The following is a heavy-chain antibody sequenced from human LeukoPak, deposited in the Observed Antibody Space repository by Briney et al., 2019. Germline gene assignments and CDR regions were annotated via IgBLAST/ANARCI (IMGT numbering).Heavy chain of an antibody. V-gene: IGHV1-2*02. CDR2: INPNSGGT. CDR1: GYTFTGFY. CDR3: ARDRPYYYDSSGYDAFDI. D-gene: IGHD3-22*01. J-gene: IGHJ3*02. Sequence: ASVKVSCKASGYTFTGFYIHWVRQAPGQGLEWMGWINPNSGGTKYVQRFQGRVTMTRDTSISTAYMELNSLRSEDTAVYYCARDRPYYYDSSGYDAFDIWGQGTMVTVSS.